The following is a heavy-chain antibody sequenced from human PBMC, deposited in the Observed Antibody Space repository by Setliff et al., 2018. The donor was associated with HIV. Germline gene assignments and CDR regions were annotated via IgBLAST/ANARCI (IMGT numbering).Heavy chain of an antibody. CDR1: GASISSSSHH. V-gene: IGHV4-39*01. CDR2: IYYTGST. D-gene: IGHD1-26*01. J-gene: IGHJ6*03. CDR3: ARIVRWELVATSTFFYYYMDV. Sequence: SETLSLTCTVSGASISSSSHHWAWIRQPPGKGLEYIGNIYYTGSTHHNPSPESRVVTSVDTSKNQFSLKLSSVTAADTAVYYCARIVRWELVATSTFFYYYMDVWGKGTTVTVSS.